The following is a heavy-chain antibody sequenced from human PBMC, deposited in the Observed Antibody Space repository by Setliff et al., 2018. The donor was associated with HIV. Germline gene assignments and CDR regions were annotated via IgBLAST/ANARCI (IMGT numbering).Heavy chain of an antibody. CDR2: INTVNGNT. J-gene: IGHJ4*02. Sequence: ASVKVSCKASGYIFTMYTMYWVRQAPGLRLEWMGRINTVNGNTKYSQNFQGRVTITRDTSANTANMELSSLRSEDTAVYYCAREPAGSGSGSFGFWGQGTLVTVSS. CDR1: GYIFTMYT. D-gene: IGHD3-10*01. V-gene: IGHV1-3*04. CDR3: AREPAGSGSGSFGF.